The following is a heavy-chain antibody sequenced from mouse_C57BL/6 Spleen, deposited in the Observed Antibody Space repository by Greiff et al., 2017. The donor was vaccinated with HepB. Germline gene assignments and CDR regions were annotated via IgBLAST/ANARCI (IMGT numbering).Heavy chain of an antibody. CDR2: IYPRSGNT. J-gene: IGHJ4*01. V-gene: IGHV1-81*01. D-gene: IGHD3-2*02. Sequence: VKLMESGAELARPGASVKLSCKASGYTFTSYGISWVKQRTGQGLEWIGEIYPRSGNTYYNEKFKGKATLTADKSSSTAYMELRSLTSEDSAVYFCARKTAQATYYYAMDYWGQGTSVTVSS. CDR3: ARKTAQATYYYAMDY. CDR1: GYTFTSYG.